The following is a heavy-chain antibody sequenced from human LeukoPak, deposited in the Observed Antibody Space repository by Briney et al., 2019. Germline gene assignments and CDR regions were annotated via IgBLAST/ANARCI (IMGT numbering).Heavy chain of an antibody. CDR1: GFTFSSYE. V-gene: IGHV3-48*03. J-gene: IGHJ6*03. Sequence: GGSLRLSCAASGFTFSSYEMNWVRQAPGKGLEWVSYISSSGSTIYYADSVKGRFTISRDNAKNSLYLQMNSLRAEDTAVYYCARTGPFGYCSGGSCRDYYYYYYMDVWGKGTTVTVSS. CDR3: ARTGPFGYCSGGSCRDYYYYYYMDV. CDR2: ISSSGSTI. D-gene: IGHD2-15*01.